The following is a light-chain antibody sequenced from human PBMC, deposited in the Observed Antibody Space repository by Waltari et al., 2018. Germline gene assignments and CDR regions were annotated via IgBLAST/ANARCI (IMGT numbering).Light chain of an antibody. J-gene: IGKJ4*01. CDR1: QSVSYY. CDR3: QQRTNWPLT. Sequence: EVVLTQSPATLSLSPGESATLSCRASQSVSYYLAWYQQKPGQAPRLLIYDASNRATVIPARFSGSGSGTDFTLTISSLEPEDFAVYYCQQRTNWPLTFGGGTKVEI. V-gene: IGKV3-11*01. CDR2: DAS.